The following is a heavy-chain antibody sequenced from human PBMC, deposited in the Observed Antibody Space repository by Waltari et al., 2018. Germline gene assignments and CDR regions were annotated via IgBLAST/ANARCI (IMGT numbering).Heavy chain of an antibody. V-gene: IGHV4-59*11. CDR1: GGSISSHY. CDR2: IYYSGST. J-gene: IGHJ6*02. D-gene: IGHD4-17*01. CDR3: AGYGNSEVDYYYGMDV. Sequence: QLQLQESGPGLVKPSETLSLTCTVSGGSISSHYWSWIRQPPGKGLEWIGYIYYSGSTNYNPSLKSRVTISVDTSKNQFSLKLSSVTAADTAVYYCAGYGNSEVDYYYGMDVWGQGTTVTVSS.